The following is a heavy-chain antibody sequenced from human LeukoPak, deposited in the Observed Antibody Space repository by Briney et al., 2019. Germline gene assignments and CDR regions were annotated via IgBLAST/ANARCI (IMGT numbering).Heavy chain of an antibody. V-gene: IGHV1-69*01. CDR2: IIPIFGTA. J-gene: IGHJ6*02. D-gene: IGHD4-17*01. Sequence: SVKVSCKASGGTFSSYAISWVRQAPGQGLEWMGGIIPIFGTANYAQKFQGRVTITADESTSSAYMELSSLRSEDTAVYYCARGRQGPTNDYGDYNQGGWVYYYYYYGMDVWGQGTTVTVSS. CDR1: GGTFSSYA. CDR3: ARGRQGPTNDYGDYNQGGWVYYYYYYGMDV.